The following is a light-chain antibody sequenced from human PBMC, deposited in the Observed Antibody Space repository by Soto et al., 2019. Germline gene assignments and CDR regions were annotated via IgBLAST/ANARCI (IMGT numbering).Light chain of an antibody. J-gene: IGKJ1*01. CDR3: LQDYIYPWT. CDR2: TAS. Sequence: AIQMTQSPSSLSASVGDRVTITCRASQDIRNDLGWFQQKPGKAPKLLINTASTLQSGVSSRFSGSESGTHFTLTISSLEPEDFATYYCLQDYIYPWTFGQGTKVEIK. V-gene: IGKV1-6*01. CDR1: QDIRND.